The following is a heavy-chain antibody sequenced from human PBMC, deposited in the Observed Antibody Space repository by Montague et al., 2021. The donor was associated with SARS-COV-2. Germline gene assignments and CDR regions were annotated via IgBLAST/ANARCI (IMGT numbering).Heavy chain of an antibody. CDR2: NKNSGST. D-gene: IGHD6-19*01. J-gene: IGHJ3*02. CDR1: VSWNSGADST. CDR3: ARQENSSGWLKPDAFDI. V-gene: IGHV4-39*01. Sequence: SETLSLTCSRLVSWNSGADSTRLNSSHHSSSYAVCIVRNKNSGSTYYNPSLKSRVTISVDTSKNQFSLKLSSVTAADTAVYYCARQENSSGWLKPDAFDIWGQGKMVTVSS.